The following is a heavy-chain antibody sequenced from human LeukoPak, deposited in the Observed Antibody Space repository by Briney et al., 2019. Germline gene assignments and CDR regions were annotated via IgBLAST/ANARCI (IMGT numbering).Heavy chain of an antibody. CDR3: ARLDCSSTSCYLFDY. J-gene: IGHJ4*02. Sequence: ASVKVSCKAYGYTFTSFGISWVRQAPGQGLECMGWVSAYNGDTNYAQNLQGRVTMTTDTSTSTAYMELRSLRSDDTAVYYCARLDCSSTSCYLFDYWGQGTLVTVSS. CDR1: GYTFTSFG. CDR2: VSAYNGDT. D-gene: IGHD2-2*01. V-gene: IGHV1-18*01.